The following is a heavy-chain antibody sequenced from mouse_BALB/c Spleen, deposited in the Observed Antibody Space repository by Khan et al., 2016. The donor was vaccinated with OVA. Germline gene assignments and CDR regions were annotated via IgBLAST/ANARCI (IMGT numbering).Heavy chain of an antibody. Sequence: EVQLQESGPGLVKPSQSLSLTCTVTGYSITTDYAWNWIRQFPGNKLEWMGFISYSGNTQYNPSLKSRISITRDTSKNQFFLQLKSVTTEDTARYYCARVYGGDCDYWGQGTTLTVSS. CDR3: ARVYGGDCDY. D-gene: IGHD1-1*01. CDR2: ISYSGNT. J-gene: IGHJ2*01. V-gene: IGHV3-2*02. CDR1: GYSITTDYA.